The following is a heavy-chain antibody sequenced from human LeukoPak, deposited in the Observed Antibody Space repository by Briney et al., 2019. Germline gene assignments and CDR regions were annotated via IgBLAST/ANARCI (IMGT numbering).Heavy chain of an antibody. CDR2: INHSGST. CDR1: AGSFSGYY. J-gene: IGHJ4*02. Sequence: SETLSLTCAVYAGSFSGYYWSWIRQPPGKGLDWIGEINHSGSTNYNPSLKNRVTISVDTSKNQFSLKLSSVPAADTAVYYCARVATYYYDSSGTSFDYWGQGTLVTVSS. D-gene: IGHD3-22*01. CDR3: ARVATYYYDSSGTSFDY. V-gene: IGHV4-34*01.